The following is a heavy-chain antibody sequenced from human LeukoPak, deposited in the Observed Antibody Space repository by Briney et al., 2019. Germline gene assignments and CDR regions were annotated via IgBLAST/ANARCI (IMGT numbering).Heavy chain of an antibody. CDR1: VYTLTNYD. V-gene: IGHV1-8*03. CDR2: MNPNSGNT. D-gene: IGHD3-3*01. CDR3: ARGPYYDFWSGYYKGDYFDY. J-gene: IGHJ4*02. Sequence: ASLKVSCXASVYTLTNYDINWVRQASGQGLEWMAWMNPNSGNTGYAQKFQGRVTITRNTSISTAYMELSSLRSEDTAVYYCARGPYYDFWSGYYKGDYFDYWGQGTLVTVSS.